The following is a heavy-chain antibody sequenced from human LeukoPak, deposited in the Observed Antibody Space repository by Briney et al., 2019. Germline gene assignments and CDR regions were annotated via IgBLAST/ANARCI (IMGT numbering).Heavy chain of an antibody. CDR1: GYTFTNYY. CDR2: INPSGGST. D-gene: IGHD6-19*01. Sequence: ASVKVSCKASGYTFTNYYMHWVRQAPGQGLEWMGIINPSGGSTIYAHNFQGRVTMTRDMSTSTVYMELSSLRSEDTAVYYCARGVAGPYYYYYMDVWGRGTTVTVSS. J-gene: IGHJ6*03. V-gene: IGHV1-46*01. CDR3: ARGVAGPYYYYYMDV.